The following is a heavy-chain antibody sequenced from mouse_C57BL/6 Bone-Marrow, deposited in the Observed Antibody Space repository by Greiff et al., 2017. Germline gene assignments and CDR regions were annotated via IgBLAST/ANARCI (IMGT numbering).Heavy chain of an antibody. V-gene: IGHV3-6*01. D-gene: IGHD2-1*01. CDR2: ISYDGSN. J-gene: IGHJ1*03. CDR1: GYSITSGYY. CDR3: AYLLWYFDV. Sequence: EVKLMESGPGLVKPSQSLSLTCSVTGYSITSGYYWNWIRQFPGNKLEWMGYISYDGSNNYNPSLKNRISITRDTSKNQFFLKLNSVTTEDTATYYCAYLLWYFDVWGTGTTVTVSS.